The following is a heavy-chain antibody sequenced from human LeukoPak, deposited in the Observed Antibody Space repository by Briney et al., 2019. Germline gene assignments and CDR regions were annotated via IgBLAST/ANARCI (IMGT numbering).Heavy chain of an antibody. Sequence: KPGGSLRLSCAASGFTFSSYSMNWVRQAPGKGLEWVSSISSSSSYIYYADSVKGRFTISRDNAKNSLYLQMNSLRAEDTAVYYCARDGAAAGTVTDYWGQGTQVTVSS. J-gene: IGHJ4*02. D-gene: IGHD6-13*01. CDR2: ISSSSSYI. V-gene: IGHV3-21*01. CDR3: ARDGAAAGTVTDY. CDR1: GFTFSSYS.